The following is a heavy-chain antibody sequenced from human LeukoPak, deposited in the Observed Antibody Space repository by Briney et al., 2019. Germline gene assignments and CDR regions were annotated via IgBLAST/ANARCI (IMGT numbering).Heavy chain of an antibody. D-gene: IGHD2-15*01. CDR2: ISSSSSTI. CDR1: GSTFSSYS. CDR3: ARPYCSGGSCYLGPFDY. J-gene: IGHJ4*02. V-gene: IGHV3-48*01. Sequence: GGSLRLSCAASGSTFSSYSMNWVRQAPGKGLEWVSYISSSSSTIYYADSVKGRFTISRDNAKNSLYLQMNSLRAEDTAVYYCARPYCSGGSCYLGPFDYWGQGTLVTVSP.